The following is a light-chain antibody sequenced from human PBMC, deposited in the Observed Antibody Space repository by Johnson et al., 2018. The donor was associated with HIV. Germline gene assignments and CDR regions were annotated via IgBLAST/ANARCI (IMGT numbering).Light chain of an antibody. J-gene: IGLJ1*01. CDR2: ENN. CDR3: GTWDSSLSAYV. Sequence: QSVLTKPPSVSAAPGQKVTIYCSGSRSNTGRNYASWYQHLPGTAPKLLIYENNKRRSGIPDRFSGAKSGTSATLAITGLQTGDEGDYYCGTWDSSLSAYVFGTGTKVTVL. V-gene: IGLV1-51*02. CDR1: RSNTGRNY.